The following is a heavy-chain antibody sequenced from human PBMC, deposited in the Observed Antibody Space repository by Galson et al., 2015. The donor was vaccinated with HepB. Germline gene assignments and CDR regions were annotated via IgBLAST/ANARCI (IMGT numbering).Heavy chain of an antibody. J-gene: IGHJ3*02. V-gene: IGHV1-3*01. CDR1: GYTFTSYA. Sequence: SVKVSCKASGYTFTSYAMHWVRQAPGQRLEWMGWINAGNGNTKYSQKFQGRVTITRDTSASTAYMELSSLRSEDTAVYYCARVIRGPGLSSPLDAFDIWGQGTMVTVSS. CDR2: INAGNGNT. CDR3: ARVIRGPGLSSPLDAFDI. D-gene: IGHD3-10*01.